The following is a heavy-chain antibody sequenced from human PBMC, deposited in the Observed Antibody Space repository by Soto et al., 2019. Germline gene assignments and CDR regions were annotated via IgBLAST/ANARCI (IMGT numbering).Heavy chain of an antibody. J-gene: IGHJ5*02. V-gene: IGHV4-34*01. CDR3: ARWKIEGIAAAGNNWFDP. D-gene: IGHD6-13*01. Sequence: SETLSLTCAVYGGSFSGYYWSWIRQPPGKGLEWIGEINHSGSTNYNPSLKSRVTISVDTSKNQFSLKLGSVTAADTAVYYCARWKIEGIAAAGNNWFDPWGQGTLVTVSS. CDR2: INHSGST. CDR1: GGSFSGYY.